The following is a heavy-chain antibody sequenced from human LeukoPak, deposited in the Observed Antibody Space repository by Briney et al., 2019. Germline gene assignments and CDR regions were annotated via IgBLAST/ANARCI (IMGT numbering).Heavy chain of an antibody. CDR2: ISAYNGNT. D-gene: IGHD2-15*01. CDR3: ARDAPGTPGGSGLEGVDY. J-gene: IGHJ4*02. Sequence: ASVKVSCKASGYTFTSYGISWVRQAPGQGLEWMGWISAYNGNTNYAQKLQGRVTMTTDTSTSTAYMELRSLRSDDTAVYYCARDAPGTPGGSGLEGVDYWGQGTLVTVSS. CDR1: GYTFTSYG. V-gene: IGHV1-18*01.